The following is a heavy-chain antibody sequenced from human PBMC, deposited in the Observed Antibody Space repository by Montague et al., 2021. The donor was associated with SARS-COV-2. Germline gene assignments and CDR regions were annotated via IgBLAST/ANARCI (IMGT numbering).Heavy chain of an antibody. Sequence: CAISGDSVAMNSVARNWIRHSPARGRERLGRTYYRFKWYNDYAVSVKSRITINPDTSKNQISLQLNSVTPEDTAVYYCARTSASSDYWGQGTLVTVSS. V-gene: IGHV6-1*01. CDR1: GDSVAMNSVA. CDR3: ARTSASSDY. D-gene: IGHD1-26*01. J-gene: IGHJ4*02. CDR2: TYYRFKWYN.